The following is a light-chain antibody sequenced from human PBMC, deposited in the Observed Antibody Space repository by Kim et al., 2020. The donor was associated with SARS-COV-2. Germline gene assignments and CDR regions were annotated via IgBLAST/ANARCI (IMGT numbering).Light chain of an antibody. CDR3: QQYGSSPGT. V-gene: IGKV3-20*01. Sequence: EIVLTQSPGTLSLSLGERATLSCRASQNVSSSSLAWYQQKPGQAPRLLIYGASSRATGIPDRFSGSGSGTDFTLTISRLEPEDFAVYYCQQYGSSPGTFGQGTKVDIK. CDR2: GAS. J-gene: IGKJ1*01. CDR1: QNVSSSS.